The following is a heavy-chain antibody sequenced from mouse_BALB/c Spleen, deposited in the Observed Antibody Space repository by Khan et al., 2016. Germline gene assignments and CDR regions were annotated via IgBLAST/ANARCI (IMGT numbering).Heavy chain of an antibody. D-gene: IGHD2-1*01. J-gene: IGHJ4*01. V-gene: IGHV2-2*02. CDR3: ARCNYYAMDY. CDR1: GFSLTSYG. Sequence: QVQLKESGPGLVQPSQSLSITCTVSGFSLTSYGVHWVRQSPGKGLEWLGVIWSGGSTDYNAAFISRLSISKDNSKSQVFFKMNSLQANDTAMSYCARCNYYAMDYWGQGTSVTVSS. CDR2: IWSGGST.